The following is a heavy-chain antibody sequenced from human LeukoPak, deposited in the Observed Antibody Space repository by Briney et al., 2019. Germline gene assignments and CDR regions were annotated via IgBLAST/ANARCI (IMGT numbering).Heavy chain of an antibody. D-gene: IGHD2-15*01. Sequence: PSETLSLTCTVSGGSISSYYWSWIRQPAGKGLEWIGRIYTSGSTNYNPPLKSRVTISVDKSKNQFSLKLSSVTAADTAVYYCARSPVAATPTPFDYWGQGTLVTVSS. CDR1: GGSISSYY. J-gene: IGHJ4*02. CDR3: ARSPVAATPTPFDY. CDR2: IYTSGST. V-gene: IGHV4-4*07.